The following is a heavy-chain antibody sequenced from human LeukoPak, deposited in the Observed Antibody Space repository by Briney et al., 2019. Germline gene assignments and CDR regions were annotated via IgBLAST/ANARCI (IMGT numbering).Heavy chain of an antibody. Sequence: GGSLRLSCAASGFTFDDYTMHWVRQAPGKGLEWVSLISWDGGSTYYADSVKGRFTISRDNSKNSLYLQMNSLRAEDTAVYYCARDPSIAARRYYYYYGMDVWGQGTTVTVSS. CDR1: GFTFDDYT. V-gene: IGHV3-43*01. CDR2: ISWDGGST. J-gene: IGHJ6*02. CDR3: ARDPSIAARRYYYYYGMDV. D-gene: IGHD6-6*01.